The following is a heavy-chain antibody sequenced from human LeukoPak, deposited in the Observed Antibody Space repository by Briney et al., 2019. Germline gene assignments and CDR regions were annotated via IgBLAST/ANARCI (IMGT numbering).Heavy chain of an antibody. CDR3: AREGLEYNWNVPLDY. J-gene: IGHJ4*02. V-gene: IGHV3-11*01. Sequence: PGGSLRLSCAASGFTFSDYYMSWIRQAPGKGLEGVSYISSSGSTIYYADSVKGRFTISRDNAKNSLYLQMNSLRAEDTAVYYCAREGLEYNWNVPLDYWGQGTLVTXSS. CDR1: GFTFSDYY. CDR2: ISSSGSTI. D-gene: IGHD1-20*01.